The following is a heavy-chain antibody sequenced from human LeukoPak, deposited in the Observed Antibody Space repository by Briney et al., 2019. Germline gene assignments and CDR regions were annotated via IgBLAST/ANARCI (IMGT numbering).Heavy chain of an antibody. J-gene: IGHJ3*02. Sequence: GGSLRLSCAASGFTFSSYAMSWVRQAPGKGLEWVSAISGSGGSTYYADSVEGRFTISRDNSKNTLYLQMNSLRAEDTAVYYCAKLGGSTDAFDIWGQGTMVTVSS. D-gene: IGHD1-26*01. CDR3: AKLGGSTDAFDI. CDR2: ISGSGGST. V-gene: IGHV3-23*01. CDR1: GFTFSSYA.